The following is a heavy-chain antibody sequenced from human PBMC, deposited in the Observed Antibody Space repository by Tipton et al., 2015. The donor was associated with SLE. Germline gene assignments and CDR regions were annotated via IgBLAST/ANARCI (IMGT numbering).Heavy chain of an antibody. Sequence: TLSLTCTVSGGSISSYYWSWIRQPAGGGLEWLGRIYTNENTNYDPSLKSRVTMSVDTSKSHFSLKLISVTAADTAVYYCAREFLNPVTTVHYYFDLWGRGTLVTVSS. CDR3: AREFLNPVTTVHYYFDL. J-gene: IGHJ2*01. D-gene: IGHD4-11*01. CDR2: IYTNENT. CDR1: GGSISSYY. V-gene: IGHV4-4*07.